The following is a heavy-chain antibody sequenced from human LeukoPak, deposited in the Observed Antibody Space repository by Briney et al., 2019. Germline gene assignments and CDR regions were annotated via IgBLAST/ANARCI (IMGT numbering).Heavy chain of an antibody. D-gene: IGHD6-19*01. CDR2: MNPNSGNT. Sequence: ASVKVSCKASGYTFTSYDINWVRQATGQGLEWMGWMNPNSGNTGYAQKLQGRVTMTRNTSISTAYMELSSRRAEDTAVYYCAREEVVAVAGFDYWGQGTLVTVSS. CDR1: GYTFTSYD. CDR3: AREEVVAVAGFDY. J-gene: IGHJ4*02. V-gene: IGHV1-8*01.